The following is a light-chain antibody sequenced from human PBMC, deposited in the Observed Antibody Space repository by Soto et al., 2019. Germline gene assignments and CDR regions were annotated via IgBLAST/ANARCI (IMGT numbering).Light chain of an antibody. CDR1: QDITNR. CDR3: QQYDSLPFT. J-gene: IGKJ5*01. CDR2: DSS. Sequence: DIQMTQSPSSLSASVGDRVTIACQASQDITNRLNGYQQKPGKAPKVLIYDSSSLDAGVPSRFSRGGSGTDFPCTNSSPQPEYTAAYYCQQYDSLPFTFDQGTRLEIK. V-gene: IGKV1-33*01.